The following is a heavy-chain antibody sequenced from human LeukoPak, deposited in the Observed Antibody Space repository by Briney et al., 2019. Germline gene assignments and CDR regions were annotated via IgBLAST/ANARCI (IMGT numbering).Heavy chain of an antibody. J-gene: IGHJ2*01. D-gene: IGHD3-10*01. CDR2: IYFDGSSK. V-gene: IGHV3-33*06. CDR1: GLTFSAFG. CDR3: AKELVWFGESQSYFDL. Sequence: GGSLRLSCAASGLTFSAFGMHWVRQAPGKGLEWLSIIYFDGSSKYYADSVKGRFTISRDNSKNTLYLRMNSLRAEDTAVYYCAKELVWFGESQSYFDLWGRGTLVTVSS.